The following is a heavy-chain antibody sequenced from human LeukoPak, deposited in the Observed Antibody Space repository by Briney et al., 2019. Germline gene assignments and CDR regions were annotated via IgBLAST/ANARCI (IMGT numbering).Heavy chain of an antibody. V-gene: IGHV3-21*01. Sequence: GGSLRLSCAASGFTFSHYSMNWVRQAPGKGLEWLSSISSDSRYIYYADSLKGRFTISRDNAKNSLYLQMNSLRAEDTAVYYCATDYAGNSLWYYYGLGVWGQGTTVTVSS. CDR3: ATDYAGNSLWYYYGLGV. CDR2: ISSDSRYI. D-gene: IGHD4-23*01. CDR1: GFTFSHYS. J-gene: IGHJ6*02.